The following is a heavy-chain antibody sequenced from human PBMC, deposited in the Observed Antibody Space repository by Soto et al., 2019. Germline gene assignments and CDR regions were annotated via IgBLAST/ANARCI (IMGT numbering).Heavy chain of an antibody. V-gene: IGHV4-39*01. D-gene: IGHD4-17*01. Sequence: PSETLSLTCTVSGGSVTNSSYYWGWIRQSPWKGLEWVGSVYYRGRSYSKSSVKSRVTISVDTSKNQFSLNFNSVTASDTALYYCVSQRTTVLTQAYFDYWGPGALVT. CDR1: GGSVTNSSYY. J-gene: IGHJ4*02. CDR3: VSQRTTVLTQAYFDY. CDR2: VYYRGRS.